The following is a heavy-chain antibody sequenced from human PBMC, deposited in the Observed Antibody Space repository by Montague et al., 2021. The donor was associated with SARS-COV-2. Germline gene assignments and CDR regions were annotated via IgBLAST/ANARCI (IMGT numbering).Heavy chain of an antibody. CDR3: ARGLPVTTLVYCFGMDV. V-gene: IGHV4-34*01. CDR1: GASFSGNY. D-gene: IGHD4-11*01. CDR2: INHYGGT. J-gene: IGHJ6*02. Sequence: SETLSLTCAVYGASFSGNYWSWIRQPPGKGLEWIGEINHYGGTTYNPSLKSRVTMSVDTSKNQFSLKLSSVTAADTAVYYCARGLPVTTLVYCFGMDVWGQGTTVTVSS.